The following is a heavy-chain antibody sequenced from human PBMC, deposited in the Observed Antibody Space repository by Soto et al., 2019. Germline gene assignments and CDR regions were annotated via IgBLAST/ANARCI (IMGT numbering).Heavy chain of an antibody. D-gene: IGHD3-10*01. V-gene: IGHV4-31*03. CDR1: GGSINSGGYY. J-gene: IGHJ5*02. CDR2: ISYSGST. CDR3: AREVITMVRGASNWLDP. Sequence: QVQLQESGPGLVKPSQTLSLTCTVSGGSINSGGYYWSWIRQHPGKDLEWIGYISYSGSTHYNPSLKSRVTISLDTSNKQFFLKLSSVTAADTAVYYCAREVITMVRGASNWLDPWGQGTLVTVSS.